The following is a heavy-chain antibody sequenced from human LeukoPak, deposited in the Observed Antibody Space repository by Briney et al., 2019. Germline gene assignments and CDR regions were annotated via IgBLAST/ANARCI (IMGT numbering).Heavy chain of an antibody. J-gene: IGHJ1*01. CDR1: GYSFTSYW. CDR2: IYPGDSDT. Sequence: GGSLKISCKGSGYSFTSYWIGWVRLMPGKGLEGMGIIYPGDSDTRYSPSFQGQVTISADKSISTAYLQWSSLKASDTAMYYCARLGSSWSTEYFQHWGQGTLVTVSS. CDR3: ARLGSSWSTEYFQH. V-gene: IGHV5-51*01. D-gene: IGHD6-13*01.